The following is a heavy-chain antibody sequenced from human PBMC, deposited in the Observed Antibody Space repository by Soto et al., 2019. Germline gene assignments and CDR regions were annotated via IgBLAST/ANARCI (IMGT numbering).Heavy chain of an antibody. CDR2: ISASSTTI. J-gene: IGHJ4*02. CDR3: ARDIRGAN. CDR1: GFTLSDHY. V-gene: IGHV3-11*01. Sequence: VQLVESGGGLVKIGGSLRLSCAASGFTLSDHYMTWVRQVPGKGLEWVSYISASSTTIYYADSVKGRFTISRDNAKNSLFLQMNSLTAEDTAVYYCARDIRGANWGQGTLVTVSS.